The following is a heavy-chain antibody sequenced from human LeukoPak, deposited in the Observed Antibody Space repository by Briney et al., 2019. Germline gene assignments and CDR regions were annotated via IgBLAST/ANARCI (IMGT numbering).Heavy chain of an antibody. CDR1: GYTFTSYG. CDR3: ARGVPYDSSGPYYYYYHYMDV. D-gene: IGHD3-22*01. Sequence: ASVKVSCKASGYTFTSYGISWVRQAPGQGLEWMGWISAYNGNTNYAQKLQGRVTMTTDTSTSTAYMELRSLRSDDTAVYYCARGVPYDSSGPYYYYYHYMDVWGKGTTVTVSS. J-gene: IGHJ6*03. V-gene: IGHV1-18*01. CDR2: ISAYNGNT.